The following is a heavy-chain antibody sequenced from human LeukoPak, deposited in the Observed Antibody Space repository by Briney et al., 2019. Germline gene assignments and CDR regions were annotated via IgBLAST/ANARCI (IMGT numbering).Heavy chain of an antibody. J-gene: IGHJ6*03. V-gene: IGHV3-23*01. Sequence: ETLSLTCAVYGGSFSGYYWSWVRQAPGKGLEWVSAISGSGGSTYYADSVKGRFTVSRDNSKNTLYLQMNSLTVEDTAIYYCAKNADRGAYCRGGSCYPYYYYYMDVWGTGTTVTISS. CDR2: ISGSGGST. CDR1: GGSFSGYY. D-gene: IGHD2-15*01. CDR3: AKNADRGAYCRGGSCYPYYYYYMDV.